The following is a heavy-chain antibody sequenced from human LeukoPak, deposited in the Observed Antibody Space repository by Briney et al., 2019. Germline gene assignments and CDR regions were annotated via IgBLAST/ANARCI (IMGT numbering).Heavy chain of an antibody. Sequence: GGSLRLSCAASGFSLSDYYMSWIRQAPGKGLEGVSWVSFISSPGSTTYYADSVKGRFTISRDNAKNSLYLQMNSLSAGDTAVYYCARGGGYDSGYPRYFDLWGRGTLVTVSS. D-gene: IGHD3-9*01. J-gene: IGHJ2*01. CDR2: ISSPGSTT. V-gene: IGHV3-11*01. CDR3: ARGGGYDSGYPRYFDL. CDR1: GFSLSDYY.